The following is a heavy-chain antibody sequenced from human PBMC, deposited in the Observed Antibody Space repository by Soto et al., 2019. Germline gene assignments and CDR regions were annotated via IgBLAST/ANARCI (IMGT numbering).Heavy chain of an antibody. CDR1: GYIFTNYG. Sequence: ASVKVSCKASGYIFTNYGLSWVRQAPGQGLEWMAWISPYDGNTHYAQNLQGRVTVTTDTSTSTAYMELRSLRSDDTAVYFCARDDRAAAAGTTYYCDYWGQGTLVTVSS. CDR2: ISPYDGNT. V-gene: IGHV1-18*01. J-gene: IGHJ4*02. CDR3: ARDDRAAAAGTTYYCDY. D-gene: IGHD6-13*01.